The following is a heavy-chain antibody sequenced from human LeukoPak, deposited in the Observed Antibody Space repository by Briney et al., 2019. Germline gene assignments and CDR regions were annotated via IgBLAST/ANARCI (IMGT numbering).Heavy chain of an antibody. CDR1: GFTFSSYW. D-gene: IGHD5-18*01. CDR3: ARILRDTAMVTFDAFDI. CDR2: IKQDGSEK. Sequence: GGSLRLSCAASGFTFSSYWMSWVRQAPGKGLEWVANIKQDGSEKYYVDSVKGRFTISRDNAKNSLYLQMNSLRAEDTAVYYCARILRDTAMVTFDAFDIWGQGTMVTVSS. J-gene: IGHJ3*02. V-gene: IGHV3-7*03.